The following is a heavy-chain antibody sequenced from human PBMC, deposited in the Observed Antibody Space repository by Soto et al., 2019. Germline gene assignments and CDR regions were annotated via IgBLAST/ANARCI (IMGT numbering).Heavy chain of an antibody. CDR1: GFIFTSSA. CDR3: ARDGRPVAGYSGYDCYDY. J-gene: IGHJ4*02. Sequence: SVKVSCKTSGFIFTSSAVQWVRQARGQRLEWMGRIVVDNGNTDYAQKFHGRVTLTTDISTSTAYMELRSLRSDDTAVYYCARDGRPVAGYSGYDCYDYWGQGTLVTVS. CDR2: IVVDNGNT. V-gene: IGHV1-58*01. D-gene: IGHD5-12*01.